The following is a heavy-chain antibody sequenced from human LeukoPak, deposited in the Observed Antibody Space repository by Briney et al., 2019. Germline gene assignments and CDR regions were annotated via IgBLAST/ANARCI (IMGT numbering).Heavy chain of an antibody. D-gene: IGHD6-19*01. Sequence: GASVKVSCKASGYTFTGYYMHWVRQAPGQGLEWMGWINPNSGGTNYAQKFQGGVTMTRDTSISTAYMELSRLRSDDTAVYYCARAPGPYSSRWFDYWGQGTLVTVSS. CDR3: ARAPGPYSSRWFDY. CDR2: INPNSGGT. J-gene: IGHJ4*02. CDR1: GYTFTGYY. V-gene: IGHV1-2*02.